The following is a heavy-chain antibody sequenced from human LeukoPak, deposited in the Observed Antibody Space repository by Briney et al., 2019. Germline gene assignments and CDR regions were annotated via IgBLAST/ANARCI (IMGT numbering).Heavy chain of an antibody. CDR2: IYHSGST. V-gene: IGHV4-39*01. CDR1: GVSISSSSYS. Sequence: SETLSLTCTVSGVSISSSSYSWGWIRQPPGKGLEWIGSIYHSGSTHYNPSLRSRVTISMDTSTNQFSLKMSSVTAADTAVFYCARLIGAVGAQGGDFDVWGQGTMVTVSS. J-gene: IGHJ3*01. CDR3: ARLIGAVGAQGGDFDV. D-gene: IGHD1-26*01.